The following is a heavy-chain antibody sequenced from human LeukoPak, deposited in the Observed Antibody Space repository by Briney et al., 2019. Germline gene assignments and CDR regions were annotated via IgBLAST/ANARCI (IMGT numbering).Heavy chain of an antibody. V-gene: IGHV4-59*12. CDR2: ISYSGNT. Sequence: SETLSLTCTASGGSISNYYWSWIRQPPGKELEWIGYISYSGNTDSNPSLKSRVTISVDTSTNQFSLKLSSVTAADTAVYYCARGLGRVGAFDIWGQGTMVTVSS. J-gene: IGHJ3*02. CDR3: ARGLGRVGAFDI. CDR1: GGSISNYY.